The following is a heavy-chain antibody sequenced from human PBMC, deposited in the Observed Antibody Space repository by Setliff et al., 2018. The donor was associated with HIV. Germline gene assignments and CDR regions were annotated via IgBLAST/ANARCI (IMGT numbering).Heavy chain of an antibody. Sequence: LSLTCTVSGGSIHDFYWTWVRQPPGKGLEWIGYIYYSGSTNYNPSLKSRVTISIDTSTNQFSLKLSSVTAADTAVYYCARLFIPNYFDPWGQGTLVTVSS. J-gene: IGHJ5*02. CDR2: IYYSGST. CDR3: ARLFIPNYFDP. V-gene: IGHV4-59*08. CDR1: GGSIHDFY. D-gene: IGHD2-21*01.